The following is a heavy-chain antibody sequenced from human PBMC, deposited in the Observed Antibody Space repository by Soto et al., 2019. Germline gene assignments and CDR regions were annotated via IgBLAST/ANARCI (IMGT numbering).Heavy chain of an antibody. Sequence: GASVKVSCKASGYTFTSYAMHWVRQAPGQGLEWMGIINPSGGSTSYAQKFQGRVTMTRDTSTGTVYMELSSLRSEDTAVYYCAHSQGGHGLGAFDIWGQGTMVTVPS. CDR3: AHSQGGHGLGAFDI. D-gene: IGHD3-16*01. J-gene: IGHJ3*02. V-gene: IGHV1-46*03. CDR2: INPSGGST. CDR1: GYTFTSYA.